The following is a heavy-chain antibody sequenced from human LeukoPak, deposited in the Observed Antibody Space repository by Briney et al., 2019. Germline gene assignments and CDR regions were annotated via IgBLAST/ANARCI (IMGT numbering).Heavy chain of an antibody. CDR3: ATDGAGFDT. CDR2: INIGGTNT. Sequence: GGSLRLSCAASGFTFNDYYMSWIRQAPGKGLEWLSYINIGGTNTHYADSVKGRFTISRDNAKESLYLEMNNLRAEDTAVYYCATDGAGFDTWGQGVLVTVSS. CDR1: GFTFNDYY. V-gene: IGHV3-11*01. J-gene: IGHJ5*02.